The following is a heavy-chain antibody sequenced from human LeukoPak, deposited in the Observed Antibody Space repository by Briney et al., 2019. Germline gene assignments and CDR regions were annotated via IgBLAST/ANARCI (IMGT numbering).Heavy chain of an antibody. Sequence: PSETLSLTCTVSGGSISGSSYYWGWIRQPPGKGLEGIGSIYYSGSTYYNPSLKSRVTISVDTSNNQFSLKLSSVTAADTAVYYCARPRLSYSSSWAFDYWGQGTLVTVSS. CDR2: IYYSGST. CDR1: GGSISGSSYY. V-gene: IGHV4-39*01. D-gene: IGHD6-13*01. J-gene: IGHJ4*02. CDR3: ARPRLSYSSSWAFDY.